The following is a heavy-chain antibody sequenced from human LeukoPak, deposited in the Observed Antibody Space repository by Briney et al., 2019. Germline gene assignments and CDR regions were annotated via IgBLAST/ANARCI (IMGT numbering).Heavy chain of an antibody. V-gene: IGHV1-18*01. Sequence: ASVKVSCKASGYTFTNYGFSWVRQAPGQGPEWMRWISASNGNTNYAQKFQGRVTLTGDTSASTAYMDLRSLRSDDTAVYFCARSGYSFGYHYFDLWGQGTLVTVSS. D-gene: IGHD5-18*01. J-gene: IGHJ4*02. CDR1: GYTFTNYG. CDR2: ISASNGNT. CDR3: ARSGYSFGYHYFDL.